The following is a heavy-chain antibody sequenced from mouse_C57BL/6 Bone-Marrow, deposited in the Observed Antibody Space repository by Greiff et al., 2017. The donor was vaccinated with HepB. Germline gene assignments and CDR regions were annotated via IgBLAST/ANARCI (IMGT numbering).Heavy chain of an antibody. J-gene: IGHJ2*01. CDR3: ARDYGSSYEDYFDY. Sequence: VQLQQPGAELVKPGASVKLSCKASGYTFTSYWMQWVKQRPGQGLEWIGEIDPSDSYTNYNQKFKGKATLTVDPSTRTAYMQLSSLTSEDSAVYYCARDYGSSYEDYFDYWGQGTTLTVSS. CDR1: GYTFTSYW. D-gene: IGHD1-1*01. V-gene: IGHV1-50*01. CDR2: IDPSDSYT.